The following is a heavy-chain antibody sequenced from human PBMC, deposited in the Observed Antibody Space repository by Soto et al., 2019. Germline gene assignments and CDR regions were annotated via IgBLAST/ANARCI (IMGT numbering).Heavy chain of an antibody. D-gene: IGHD2-2*01. CDR1: GGSISTYY. CDR3: ARDAGYQLTGAFDI. V-gene: IGHV4-59*01. J-gene: IGHJ3*02. CDR2: VTYSGGP. Sequence: SETLSLTCTVSGGSISTYYWSWIRRPPGKGLEWIGYVTYSGGPNYNPPLKSRVTISVDTSKKFSLNLTSVTAADTAVYYCARDAGYQLTGAFDIWGKGTMVTVSS.